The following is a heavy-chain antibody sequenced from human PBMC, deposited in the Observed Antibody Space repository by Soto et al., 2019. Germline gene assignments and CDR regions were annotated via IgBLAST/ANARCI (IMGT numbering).Heavy chain of an antibody. Sequence: QLHLVQSGAVVKKPGASVTVSCSASGYPVTAYYMHWVRQAPGRGLEWMGGINPATGAAKYTQTFPGRVTMTRDTSTSTVFMGLSGLTSEDTAVFYCAGWGGVGVAGSAAFDMWGQGTLVTVSS. CDR2: INPATGAA. J-gene: IGHJ3*02. CDR1: GYPVTAYY. CDR3: AGWGGVGVAGSAAFDM. V-gene: IGHV1-2*02. D-gene: IGHD3-3*01.